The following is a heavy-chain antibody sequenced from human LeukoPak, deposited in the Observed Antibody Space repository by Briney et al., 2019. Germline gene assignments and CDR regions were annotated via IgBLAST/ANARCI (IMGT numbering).Heavy chain of an antibody. V-gene: IGHV1-2*02. Sequence: ASVKVSCKASGYTFSGYYMHWMRQAPGQGLEWMGWINPNSGGTKYVQKFQGRVTMTRDTSISTAYMELSRLRSDDTAVYYCASGSLASYFDHGGQGTRVTVSS. CDR1: GYTFSGYY. CDR2: INPNSGGT. D-gene: IGHD3-16*01. CDR3: ASGSLASYFDH. J-gene: IGHJ4*02.